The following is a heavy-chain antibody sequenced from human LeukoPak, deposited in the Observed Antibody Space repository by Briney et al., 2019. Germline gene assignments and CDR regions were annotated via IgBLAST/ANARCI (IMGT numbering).Heavy chain of an antibody. Sequence: GGSLRLSCAASEFTFSNNWMSWVRQAPGEGPEWVASIKEDGSIKYYVDSVKGRFTISRDNAKNSLYLQMSSLRAEDTAVYYCASFGILVSWGAFDIWGQGTMVTVSS. V-gene: IGHV3-7*01. J-gene: IGHJ3*02. D-gene: IGHD5/OR15-5a*01. CDR1: EFTFSNNW. CDR3: ASFGILVSWGAFDI. CDR2: IKEDGSIK.